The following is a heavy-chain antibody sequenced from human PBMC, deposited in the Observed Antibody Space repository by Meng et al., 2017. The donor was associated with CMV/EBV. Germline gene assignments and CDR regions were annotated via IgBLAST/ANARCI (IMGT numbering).Heavy chain of an antibody. Sequence: GSLRLSCTVSGGSVSSGSYYWSWLRQPPGKGLEWFGYIYYSGSTNYNPSLKSRVTISVDTSKNQFSLKLSSVTAADTAVYYCARGYYSIYVGYYYYYGMDVWGQGTTVTVSS. D-gene: IGHD4-11*01. J-gene: IGHJ6*02. CDR3: ARGYYSIYVGYYYYYGMDV. V-gene: IGHV4-61*01. CDR1: GGSVSSGSYY. CDR2: IYYSGST.